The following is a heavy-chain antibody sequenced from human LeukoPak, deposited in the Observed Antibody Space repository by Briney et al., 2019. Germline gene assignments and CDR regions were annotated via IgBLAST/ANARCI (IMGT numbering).Heavy chain of an antibody. V-gene: IGHV4-59*11. CDR2: VYDIGST. J-gene: IGHJ6*03. CDR3: AREGRYRYGYNEYHLYMDI. CDR1: GGSIGSHY. D-gene: IGHD5-18*01. Sequence: SETLSLTCTVSGGSIGSHYWTWIRQTPGKGLEWIGYVYDIGSTKYNPSLKSRVTISVDTSKNQFSLRLSSVTAADTAVYYCAREGRYRYGYNEYHLYMDIWGKGTTVTVSS.